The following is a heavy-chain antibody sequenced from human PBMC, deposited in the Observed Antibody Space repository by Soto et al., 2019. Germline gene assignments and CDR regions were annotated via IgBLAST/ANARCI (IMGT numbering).Heavy chain of an antibody. Sequence: ASVKVSCKASGYTFVTYDLTWVRQAPGQGLEWMGWISAYNGNTNYAQKFQDRVTMTTDTSTSTGYMELRSLTSDDTAVYYCARXGGDFWSGFHRYNWLDPWGQGTLVTVSS. J-gene: IGHJ5*02. CDR1: GYTFVTYD. CDR3: ARXGGDFWSGFHRYNWLDP. CDR2: ISAYNGNT. D-gene: IGHD3-3*01. V-gene: IGHV1-18*04.